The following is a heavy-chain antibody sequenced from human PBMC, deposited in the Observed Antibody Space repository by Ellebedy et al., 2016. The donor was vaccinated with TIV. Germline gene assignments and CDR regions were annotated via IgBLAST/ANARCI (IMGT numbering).Heavy chain of an antibody. Sequence: PGGSLRLSCSASGFTFSSYGMHWVPQAPGKGLEWVAVISYDGSNKYYADSVKGRFTISRDNSKNTLDLQMNSLRAEDTAVYYCARAWVELDIWGQGTMVTVSS. D-gene: IGHD3-10*01. CDR2: ISYDGSNK. CDR1: GFTFSSYG. J-gene: IGHJ3*02. CDR3: ARAWVELDI. V-gene: IGHV3-30*03.